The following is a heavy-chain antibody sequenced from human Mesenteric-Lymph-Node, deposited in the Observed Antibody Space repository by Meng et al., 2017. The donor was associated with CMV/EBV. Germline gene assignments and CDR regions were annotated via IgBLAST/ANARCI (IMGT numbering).Heavy chain of an antibody. D-gene: IGHD5-24*01. V-gene: IGHV3-73*01. J-gene: IGHJ4*02. CDR3: TANRDGYNVIDY. CDR2: VRIESRSYAT. Sequence: WSSVGGYAMHWVGQAAGKGLEWIGRVRIESRSYATSYPESAQGRFVISRDDSKNTAYLQIKSLKTDDTAIYYCTANRDGYNVIDYWGQGTLVTVSS. CDR1: WSSVGGYA.